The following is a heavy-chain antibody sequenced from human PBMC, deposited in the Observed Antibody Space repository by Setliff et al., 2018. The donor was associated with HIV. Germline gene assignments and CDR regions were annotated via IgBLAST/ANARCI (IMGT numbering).Heavy chain of an antibody. Sequence: ASVKVSCKASGYTFTTYGISWVRQAPGQGPEWMGWINTETGNPMYAQGFRGRLVFSLDSSVNTAYLQINSLKTEDTAMYYCATDIVATLDYWGQGTLVTVSS. CDR2: INTETGNP. D-gene: IGHD5-12*01. CDR3: ATDIVATLDY. V-gene: IGHV7-4-1*02. J-gene: IGHJ4*02. CDR1: GYTFTTYG.